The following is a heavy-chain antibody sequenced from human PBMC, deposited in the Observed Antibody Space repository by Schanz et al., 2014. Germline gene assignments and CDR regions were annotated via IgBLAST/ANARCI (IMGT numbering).Heavy chain of an antibody. CDR3: TRGGYSYALSAFDI. J-gene: IGHJ3*02. D-gene: IGHD5-18*01. Sequence: QVQLVQSGAEVKKPGASVKVSCKASGYTFISYGIKWVRQAPGQGLEWMGWISPYNGNTNYAQKLQGRVTMTADTSTSTAYMDLRSLRSDDTAVYYCTRGGYSYALSAFDIWGPGTMVTVSS. CDR1: GYTFISYG. CDR2: ISPYNGNT. V-gene: IGHV1-18*01.